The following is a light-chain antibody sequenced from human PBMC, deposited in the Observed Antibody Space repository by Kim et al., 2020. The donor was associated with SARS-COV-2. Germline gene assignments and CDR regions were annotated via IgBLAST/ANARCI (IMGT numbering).Light chain of an antibody. CDR1: SRDVGGYNY. J-gene: IGLJ2*01. Sequence: GQSVAIPCTGTSRDVGGYNYGSWFQQHPGKAPKLIIYEVNKRPSGVPDRFSGSKSGDTASLTVSGLQAEDEADYYCNSFAGANHVVFGGGTQLTVL. CDR2: EVN. V-gene: IGLV2-8*01. CDR3: NSFAGANHVV.